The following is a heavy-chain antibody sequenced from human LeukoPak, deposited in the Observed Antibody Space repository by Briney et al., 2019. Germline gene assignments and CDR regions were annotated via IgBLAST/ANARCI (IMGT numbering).Heavy chain of an antibody. CDR1: GGSISGYY. V-gene: IGHV4-4*07. Sequence: SETLSLTCTVSGGSISGYYWSWIRQPAGKGLEWIGRIYSSGSTNYNPSLKSRVTMSVDTSKNQFSLKLRSVTAADTAVYYCARDVNSGYGLTFDYWGQGTLVTVSS. D-gene: IGHD5-12*01. CDR3: ARDVNSGYGLTFDY. CDR2: IYSSGST. J-gene: IGHJ4*02.